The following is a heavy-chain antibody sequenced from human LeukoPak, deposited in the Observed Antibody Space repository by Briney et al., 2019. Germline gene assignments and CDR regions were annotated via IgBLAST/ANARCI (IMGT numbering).Heavy chain of an antibody. J-gene: IGHJ4*02. V-gene: IGHV4-4*07. CDR1: GGSISSYY. Sequence: PSETLSLICTVSGGSISSYYWSWIRQPAGKGLEWIGRIYTSGSTNYNPSLKSRVTISVDKSKNQFSLKLSSVTAADTAVYYCAREGDGDYGYYFDYWGQGTLVTVSS. D-gene: IGHD4-17*01. CDR2: IYTSGST. CDR3: AREGDGDYGYYFDY.